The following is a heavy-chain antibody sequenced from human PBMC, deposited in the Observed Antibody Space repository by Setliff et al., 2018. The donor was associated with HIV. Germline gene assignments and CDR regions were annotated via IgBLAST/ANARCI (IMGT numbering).Heavy chain of an antibody. CDR2: INTNSGHT. Sequence: AASVKVSCKASGYTFTSYGITWVRQAPGQGLEWMGWINTNSGHTDYAQKLQDRVTITADTSSTTAYMELSSLRSDDTAVYYCARDWNYVVDVWGKGTTVTSPQ. V-gene: IGHV1-18*01. CDR1: GYTFTSYG. D-gene: IGHD3-16*01. J-gene: IGHJ6*04. CDR3: ARDWNYVVDV.